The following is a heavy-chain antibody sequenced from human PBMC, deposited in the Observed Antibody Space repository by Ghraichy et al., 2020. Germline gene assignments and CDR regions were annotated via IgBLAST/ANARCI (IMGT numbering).Heavy chain of an antibody. CDR1: GFTFGDYA. J-gene: IGHJ3*02. D-gene: IGHD3-10*01. Sequence: GGSLRLSCTASGFTFGDYAMSWFRQAPGKGLEWVGFIRSKAYGGTTEYAASVKGRFTISRDDSKSIAYLQMNSLKTEATAGYYCTRAGGSGSSFDIWGQGTMVTVSS. CDR2: IRSKAYGGTT. CDR3: TRAGGSGSSFDI. V-gene: IGHV3-49*03.